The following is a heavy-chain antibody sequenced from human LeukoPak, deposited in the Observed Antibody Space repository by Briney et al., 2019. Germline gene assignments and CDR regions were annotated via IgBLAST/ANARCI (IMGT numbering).Heavy chain of an antibody. CDR2: IIPILGIA. V-gene: IGHV1-69*04. D-gene: IGHD3-22*01. Sequence: ASVKVSCKASGGTFSSYAISWVRQAPGQGLEWMGRIIPILGIANYAQKFQGRVTITADKSTSTAYMELSSLRSEDTAVYYCASYSDTMIVVGGAFDIWGQGTMVTVSS. J-gene: IGHJ3*02. CDR1: GGTFSSYA. CDR3: ASYSDTMIVVGGAFDI.